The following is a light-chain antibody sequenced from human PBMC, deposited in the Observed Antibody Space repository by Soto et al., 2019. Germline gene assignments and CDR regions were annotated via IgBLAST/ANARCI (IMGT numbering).Light chain of an antibody. CDR1: QSISVY. V-gene: IGKV1-39*01. CDR3: QQTYRTPYT. Sequence: DIQMTQSPSSLSVSIGDTITITCRSSQSISVYINWYQKKPGPPPKLLIYAASNLQSGVPSRFIGRGSGTDFTLTISSLQPEDFASYYCQQTYRTPYTFGQGTNLQI. J-gene: IGKJ2*01. CDR2: AAS.